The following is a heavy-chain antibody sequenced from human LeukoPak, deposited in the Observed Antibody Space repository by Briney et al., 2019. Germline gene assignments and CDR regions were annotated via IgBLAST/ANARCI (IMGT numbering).Heavy chain of an antibody. CDR2: IYPGASDT. V-gene: IGHV5-51*01. CDR3: AREPDSSGYSFDY. CDR1: GYSFTSYW. J-gene: IGHJ4*02. D-gene: IGHD3-22*01. Sequence: GESLKISCKGSGYSFTSYWIGWVREMPGKGLEWVGIIYPGASDTRYSPSFQGQVTISADKSISTAYLQWSSLKASDTAMYYCAREPDSSGYSFDYWGQGTLVTVSS.